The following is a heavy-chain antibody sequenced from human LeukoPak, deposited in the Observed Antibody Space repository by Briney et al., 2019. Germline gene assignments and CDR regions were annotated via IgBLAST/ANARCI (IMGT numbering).Heavy chain of an antibody. CDR2: IIPILGIA. CDR3: ARECSGGSCYPGY. D-gene: IGHD2-15*01. J-gene: IGHJ4*02. Sequence: ASVKVSCKASGGNFSSYAISWVRQAPGQGLEWMGRIIPILGIANYAQKFQGRVTITADKSTSTAYMELSSLRSEDTAVYYCARECSGGSCYPGYWGQGTLVTVSS. V-gene: IGHV1-69*04. CDR1: GGNFSSYA.